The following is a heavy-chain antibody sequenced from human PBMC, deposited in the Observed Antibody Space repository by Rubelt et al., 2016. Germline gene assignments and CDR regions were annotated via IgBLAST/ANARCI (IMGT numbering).Heavy chain of an antibody. Sequence: EVQLVESGGGVVQPGRSLRLSCAASGFTFSDYVMHWVRQAPGKGLEWVANIKQDGSEKYYVDSVKGRFTISRDNAKNSLLLKMNSLGAEDTAVYYWARVNYAEYYGLDVWGQGTPVTVSS. V-gene: IGHV3-7*01. CDR3: ARVNYAEYYGLDV. CDR1: GFTFSDYV. D-gene: IGHD2-2*01. CDR2: IKQDGSEK. J-gene: IGHJ6*02.